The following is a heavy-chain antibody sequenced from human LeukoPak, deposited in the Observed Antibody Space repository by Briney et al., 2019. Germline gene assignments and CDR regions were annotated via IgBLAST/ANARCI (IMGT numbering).Heavy chain of an antibody. V-gene: IGHV3-30*02. CDR2: IRYDGRNK. CDR1: GFTFSCNG. CDR3: AKDHRDNYGSFFPY. J-gene: IGHJ4*02. D-gene: IGHD5-18*01. Sequence: PGGSLRCSCAASGFTFSCNGMHWVGQAPGNGLEWGAFIRYDGRNKYYGDSVKGRFTISRDNSQNTLFLQMNSLRVEDTAVYYCAKDHRDNYGSFFPYWGQGILVTVSS.